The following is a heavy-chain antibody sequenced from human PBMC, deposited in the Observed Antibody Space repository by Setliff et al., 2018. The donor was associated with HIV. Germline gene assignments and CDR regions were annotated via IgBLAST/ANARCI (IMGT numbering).Heavy chain of an antibody. J-gene: IGHJ4*02. CDR1: GGIISRYA. D-gene: IGHD6-19*01. CDR2: IIPMYDTP. V-gene: IGHV1-69*06. Sequence: SVKVSCKHSGGIISRYAITWVRQAPGQGLEWVGGIIPMYDTPTYAQKLQGRVTITADRSTNTAYMELRGLRSEDTAVYYCARARGTGWEQCLYHWGQGTLGTVSS. CDR3: ARARGTGWEQCLYH.